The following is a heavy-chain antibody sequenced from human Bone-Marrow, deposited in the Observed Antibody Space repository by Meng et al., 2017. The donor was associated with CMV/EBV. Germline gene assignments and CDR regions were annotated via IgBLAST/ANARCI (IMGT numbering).Heavy chain of an antibody. Sequence: SETLSLTCAVYGGSFSGYYWSWIRQPPEKGLEWIGEINHTGRTKYNPPLKSRVTISVDTSKNQFSLKLSSVTAADTAVYYCARTRKEWLFINWFDPWGQGTLVTVSS. CDR3: ARTRKEWLFINWFDP. D-gene: IGHD3-3*01. CDR1: GGSFSGYY. J-gene: IGHJ5*02. V-gene: IGHV4-34*01. CDR2: INHTGRT.